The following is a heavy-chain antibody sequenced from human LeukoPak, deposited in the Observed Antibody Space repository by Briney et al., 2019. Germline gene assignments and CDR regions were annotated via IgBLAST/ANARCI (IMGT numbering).Heavy chain of an antibody. CDR1: GGTFSSYA. V-gene: IGHV1-69*13. CDR2: IIPIFGTA. Sequence: ASVKVSCKASGGTFSSYAISWVRQAPGQGLEWMGGIIPIFGTANYAQKFQGRVTITADESTSTAYMELSSLRSEDTAVYYCAARGRDVVPAARYYYYYYMDVWGKGTTVTVSS. D-gene: IGHD2-2*01. J-gene: IGHJ6*03. CDR3: AARGRDVVPAARYYYYYYMDV.